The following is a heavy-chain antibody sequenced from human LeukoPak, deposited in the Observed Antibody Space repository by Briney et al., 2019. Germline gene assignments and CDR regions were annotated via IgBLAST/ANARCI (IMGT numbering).Heavy chain of an antibody. CDR3: ARDFQLWFGELIPLPFDY. CDR2: IYYTGST. CDR1: GGSISSYY. Sequence: PSETLSLTCTVSGGSISSYYWSWIRQPPGKGLGWIGYIYYTGSTYYNPSLKSRVTISVDTSKNQFSLKLSSVTAADTAVYYCARDFQLWFGELIPLPFDYWGQGTLVTVSS. V-gene: IGHV4-59*12. D-gene: IGHD3-10*01. J-gene: IGHJ4*02.